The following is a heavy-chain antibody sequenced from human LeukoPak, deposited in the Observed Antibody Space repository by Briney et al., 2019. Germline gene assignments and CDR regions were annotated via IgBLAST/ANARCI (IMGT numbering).Heavy chain of an antibody. CDR3: AKDLAGIFDY. J-gene: IGHJ4*02. V-gene: IGHV3-23*01. CDR2: ISGSGGST. Sequence: PGGSLRLSCAAPGFTFSSYAMSWVRQAPGKGLEWVSAISGSGGSTYYADSVKGRFTISRDNSKNTLYLQMNSLRAEDTAVYYRAKDLAGIFDYWGQGTLVTVSS. D-gene: IGHD2-15*01. CDR1: GFTFSSYA.